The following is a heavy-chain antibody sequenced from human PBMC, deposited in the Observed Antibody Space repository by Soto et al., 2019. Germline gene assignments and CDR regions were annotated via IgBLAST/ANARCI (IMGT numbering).Heavy chain of an antibody. Sequence: VQLLESGGGLIQPGGSLRLSCVVSGFTLGPYGVTWVRQVPGKGLEWVSGFSGGGGTTHCRDSVKGRFTSSRDDPRSTVYLQMSSLGVDDTGVYYCTRWNGDGDHWGRGTLVTVSS. CDR3: TRWNGDGDH. CDR2: FSGGGGTT. D-gene: IGHD4-17*01. J-gene: IGHJ4*02. CDR1: GFTLGPYG. V-gene: IGHV3-23*01.